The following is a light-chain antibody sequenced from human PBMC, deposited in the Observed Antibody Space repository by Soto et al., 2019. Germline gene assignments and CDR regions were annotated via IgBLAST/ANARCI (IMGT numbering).Light chain of an antibody. CDR3: QKYNSAPRT. CDR1: QGRSNY. Sequence: DIQMTQSPSSLSASVGARVTITCRASQGRSNYFAWYQQKPGQVPKLLIYAASTLQSGVPSRFSGSGSGTDFTLTISSLQHEDVATYYCQKYNSAPRTFGQGTKVDIK. V-gene: IGKV1-27*01. CDR2: AAS. J-gene: IGKJ1*01.